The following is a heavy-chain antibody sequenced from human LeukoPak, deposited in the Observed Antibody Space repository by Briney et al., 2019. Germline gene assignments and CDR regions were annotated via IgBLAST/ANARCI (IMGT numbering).Heavy chain of an antibody. V-gene: IGHV3-9*01. CDR3: AKVRGTYSSGYFFDY. CDR1: GFSFDNYY. D-gene: IGHD6-19*01. J-gene: IGHJ4*02. Sequence: AGGSLRLSCAASGFSFDNYYMHGVRQAPGKGLEWLSIISWNSGYIGYADSVKGRFTISRDNAKKSLDLQMNSLRAEDTAFYYCAKVRGTYSSGYFFDYWGQGTLVTVSS. CDR2: ISWNSGYI.